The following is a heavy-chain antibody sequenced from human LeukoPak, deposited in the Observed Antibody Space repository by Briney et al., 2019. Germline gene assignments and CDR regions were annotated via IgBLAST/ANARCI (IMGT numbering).Heavy chain of an antibody. CDR3: VREAYYGSASDYNDAFEI. D-gene: IGHD3-10*01. V-gene: IGHV3-30*02. CDR1: GFSFSTSD. J-gene: IGHJ3*02. Sequence: GGSLRLSCAASGFSFSTSDMHWVRQAPGKGLEGVAIIGDDGSSKYYGDSVKGRFTISRDNSKNTLYLQMNSLRVEDTALYYCVREAYYGSASDYNDAFEIWGQGTMVTVSS. CDR2: IGDDGSSK.